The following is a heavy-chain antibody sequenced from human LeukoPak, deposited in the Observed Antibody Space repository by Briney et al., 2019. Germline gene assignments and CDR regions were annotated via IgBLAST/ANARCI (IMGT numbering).Heavy chain of an antibody. CDR1: GASISSYY. CDR3: ARVKRTGGRLRGVIGYFDF. CDR2: IYYSGST. V-gene: IGHV4-59*01. Sequence: PSETLSLTCTVSGASISSYYWSWIRQPPGKGLEWIGYIYYSGSTNHNPSLKSRVTISVDTSKNQFSLKLSSVTAADTAVYYCARVKRTGGRLRGVIGYFDFWGQGTLVIVSS. J-gene: IGHJ4*02. D-gene: IGHD3-10*01.